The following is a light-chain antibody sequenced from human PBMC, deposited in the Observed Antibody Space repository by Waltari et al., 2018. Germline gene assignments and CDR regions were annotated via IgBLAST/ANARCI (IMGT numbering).Light chain of an antibody. CDR3: SSQSSNNVVL. V-gene: IGLV2-14*01. CDR1: SHDVGGYNS. J-gene: IGLJ2*01. CDR2: DVS. Sequence: QSALTQPASVSGSPGQSVTIFCTGTSHDVGGYNSVPWYQEHPGQAPRVIIYDVSDRPSGVSDRFSGAKSGNTASLTISGLQAEDEADYYCSSQSSNNVVLFGGGTKLTVL.